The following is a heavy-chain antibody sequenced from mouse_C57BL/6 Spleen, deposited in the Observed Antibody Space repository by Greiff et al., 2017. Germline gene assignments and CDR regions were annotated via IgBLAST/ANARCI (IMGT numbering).Heavy chain of an antibody. Sequence: QVHVKQPGAELVRPGSSVKLSCKASGYTFTSYWMHWVKQRPIQGLEWIGNIDPSDSETHYNQKFKDKATLTVDKSSSTAYMQLSSLTSEDSAVYYCARSHYYGSSPYWYFDVWGTGTTVTVSS. CDR1: GYTFTSYW. CDR2: IDPSDSET. CDR3: ARSHYYGSSPYWYFDV. D-gene: IGHD1-1*01. V-gene: IGHV1-52*01. J-gene: IGHJ1*03.